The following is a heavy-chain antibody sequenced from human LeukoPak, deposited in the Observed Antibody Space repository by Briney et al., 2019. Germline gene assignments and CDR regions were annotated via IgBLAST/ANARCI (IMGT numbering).Heavy chain of an antibody. D-gene: IGHD2-15*01. Sequence: SETLSLTCAVYGGSFSGYYWSWIRQPPGKGLEWIGEISHSGSTNYNPSLKSRVTRSVDTSKNQFSLKLSSVTAADTAVYYCARGGSRIVVVVAARKPHYFDYWGQGTLVTVSS. CDR1: GGSFSGYY. CDR3: ARGGSRIVVVVAARKPHYFDY. CDR2: ISHSGST. J-gene: IGHJ4*02. V-gene: IGHV4-34*01.